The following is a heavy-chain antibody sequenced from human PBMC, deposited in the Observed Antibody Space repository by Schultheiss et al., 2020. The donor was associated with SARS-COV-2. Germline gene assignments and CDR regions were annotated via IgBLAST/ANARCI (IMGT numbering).Heavy chain of an antibody. CDR2: MNPNSGNT. J-gene: IGHJ6*02. CDR1: GYTFTSYD. V-gene: IGHV1-8*01. D-gene: IGHD4-11*01. Sequence: ASVKVSCKASGYTFTSYDINWVRQATGQGLEWMGWMNPNSGNTGYAQKFQGRVTMTRNTSISTAYMELSSLRSEDTAVYYCAREIMAPRGLQYGMDVWGQGTTVTVSS. CDR3: AREIMAPRGLQYGMDV.